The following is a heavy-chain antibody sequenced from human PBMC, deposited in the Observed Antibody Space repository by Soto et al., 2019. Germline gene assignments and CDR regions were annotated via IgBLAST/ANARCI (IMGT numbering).Heavy chain of an antibody. Sequence: QVQLVESGGGVVQPGRSLRLSCVASGFTFSSYAMHWVRQAPGKGLEWVAVISYDGSNKYYADSVKGRFTISRDNSKNTLYLQMNSLRAEDTAVYYCATMGSTVTTDFDYWGQGTLVTVSS. CDR1: GFTFSSYA. D-gene: IGHD4-17*01. CDR3: ATMGSTVTTDFDY. J-gene: IGHJ4*02. V-gene: IGHV3-30-3*01. CDR2: ISYDGSNK.